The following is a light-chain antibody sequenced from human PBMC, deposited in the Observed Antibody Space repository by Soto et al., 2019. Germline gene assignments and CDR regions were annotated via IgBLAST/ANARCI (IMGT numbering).Light chain of an antibody. Sequence: DIQLTQSPSTLSASVGDRVTITCRASQSISSWLAWYQQKPGKAPKLLIYEASSLESGVQSRFSGSGSGTDFTLTIRSLQPEDFATYYCLQDYNYPRTFGQGTKVDIK. V-gene: IGKV1-5*01. J-gene: IGKJ1*01. CDR3: LQDYNYPRT. CDR2: EAS. CDR1: QSISSW.